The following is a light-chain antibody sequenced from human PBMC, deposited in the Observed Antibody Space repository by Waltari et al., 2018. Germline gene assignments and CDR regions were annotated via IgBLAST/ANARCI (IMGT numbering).Light chain of an antibody. CDR2: EAS. CDR3: QQYNHWPPIT. Sequence: EIVMTQSPDTLSVSPGERATFPCRASQSVSTNLAWYEQKPGQAPRLLIYEASTRATSIPARFRGSGSGTDFTLTISSLQSEDSAVYYCQQYNHWPPITFGQGTRLEIK. CDR1: QSVSTN. V-gene: IGKV3-15*01. J-gene: IGKJ5*01.